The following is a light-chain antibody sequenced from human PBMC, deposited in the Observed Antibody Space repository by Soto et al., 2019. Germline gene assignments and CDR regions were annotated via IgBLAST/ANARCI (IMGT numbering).Light chain of an antibody. J-gene: IGLJ3*02. CDR1: SSNIGRNY. Sequence: QSVLTQPRSASGTPGQRVTISCSGSSSNIGRNYVHWYQQLPGTPPKLLICKNDQRPSGVPDRFSGSKSGTSGSLAISGLRYYDGADYYCAAWDGSRSGWVFGGGSKLAVL. CDR3: AAWDGSRSGWV. CDR2: KND. V-gene: IGLV1-47*01.